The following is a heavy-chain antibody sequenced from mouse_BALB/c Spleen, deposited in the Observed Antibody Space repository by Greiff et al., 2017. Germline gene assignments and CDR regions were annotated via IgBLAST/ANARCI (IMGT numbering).Heavy chain of an antibody. V-gene: IGHV1-63*02. CDR2: IYPGGGYT. Sequence: QVQLQQSGAELVRPGTSVKISCKASGYTFTNYWLGWVKQRPGHGLEWIGDIYPGGGYTNYNEKFKGKATLTADTSSSTAYMQLSSLTSEDSAVYFCARRDYDGGFAYWGQGTLVTVSA. J-gene: IGHJ3*01. CDR3: ARRDYDGGFAY. CDR1: GYTFTNYW. D-gene: IGHD2-4*01.